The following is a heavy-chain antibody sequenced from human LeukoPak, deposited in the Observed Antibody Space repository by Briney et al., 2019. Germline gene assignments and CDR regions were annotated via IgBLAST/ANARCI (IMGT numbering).Heavy chain of an antibody. D-gene: IGHD2-15*01. CDR1: GGSISSGDYY. Sequence: SETLSLTCTVSGGSISSGDYYWSWIRQPPGKGLEWIGYIYYSGSTYYNPSLKSRVTISVDTSKNQFSLKLSSVTAADTAVYYCARDKDHFYYMDVWGEGTPVTVSS. CDR2: IYYSGST. V-gene: IGHV4-30-4*01. J-gene: IGHJ6*03. CDR3: ARDKDHFYYMDV.